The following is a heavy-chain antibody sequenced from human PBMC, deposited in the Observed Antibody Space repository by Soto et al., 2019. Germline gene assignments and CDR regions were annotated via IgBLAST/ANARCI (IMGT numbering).Heavy chain of an antibody. CDR2: IIPIFGTA. D-gene: IGHD2-15*01. Sequence: GASVKVSCKASGGTFSSYAISWVRQAPGQGLEWMGGIIPIFGTANYAQKFQGRVTITADESTSTAYMELSSLRSEDTAVYYCARYCSGGSRYSHYYYGMDVWGQGTTVTVSS. V-gene: IGHV1-69*13. J-gene: IGHJ6*02. CDR1: GGTFSSYA. CDR3: ARYCSGGSRYSHYYYGMDV.